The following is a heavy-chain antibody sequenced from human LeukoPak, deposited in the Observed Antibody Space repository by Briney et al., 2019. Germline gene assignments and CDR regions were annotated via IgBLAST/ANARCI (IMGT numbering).Heavy chain of an antibody. CDR2: IYHSGST. CDR3: ARHKWLRLVSYFDY. V-gene: IGHV4-38-2*01. Sequence: SETLSLTCAVSGYSISSGYYWGWIRQPPGKGLEWIGSIYHSGSTYYNSSLKSRVTISVDTSKNQFSLKLSSVTAADTAVYYCARHKWLRLVSYFDYWGQGTLVTVSS. CDR1: GYSISSGYY. J-gene: IGHJ4*02. D-gene: IGHD5-12*01.